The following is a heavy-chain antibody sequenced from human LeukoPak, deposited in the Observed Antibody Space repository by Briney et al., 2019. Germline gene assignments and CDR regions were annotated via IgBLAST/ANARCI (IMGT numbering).Heavy chain of an antibody. CDR2: INHSGST. Sequence: SETLSLTCAVYGGSFSGYYWSWIRQPPGKGLEWIGKINHSGSTNYNPSLKSRVTISVDTSKNQFSLKLSSVTAADTAVYYCARRYYYDSSGYLEFDYWGQGTLVTVSS. CDR3: ARRYYYDSSGYLEFDY. V-gene: IGHV4-34*01. CDR1: GGSFSGYY. D-gene: IGHD3-22*01. J-gene: IGHJ4*02.